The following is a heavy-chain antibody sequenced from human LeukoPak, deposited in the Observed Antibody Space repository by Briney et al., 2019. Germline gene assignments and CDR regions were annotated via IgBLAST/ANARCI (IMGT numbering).Heavy chain of an antibody. V-gene: IGHV3-23*01. J-gene: IGHJ6*02. Sequence: GGSLRLSCAASGFTFSSYAMSWVRQAPGKGLEWVSAISGSGGSTYYADSVKGRFTISRDNSKNTLYLQMNSLRAEDTAVYYCAKVRDVLLWFGEPPAMMDVWGQGTTVTVSS. CDR3: AKVRDVLLWFGEPPAMMDV. CDR2: ISGSGGST. D-gene: IGHD3-10*01. CDR1: GFTFSSYA.